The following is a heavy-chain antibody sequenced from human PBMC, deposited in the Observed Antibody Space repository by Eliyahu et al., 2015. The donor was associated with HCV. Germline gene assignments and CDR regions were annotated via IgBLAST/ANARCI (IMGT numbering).Heavy chain of an antibody. CDR2: IHYSGST. CDR3: ASGGGGIAVTGTGGWFDP. D-gene: IGHD6-19*01. CDR1: GGXIXTYY. Sequence: QVQLQESGPGLVKPSETLSLTCTXSGGXIXTYYWSWIRQPPGKGLEWIGYIHYSGSTNYNPSLKSRVTMSINTSKNQFSLNLTSVTAADSAMYYCASGGGGIAVTGTGGWFDPWGQGTLVTVSS. V-gene: IGHV4-59*01. J-gene: IGHJ5*02.